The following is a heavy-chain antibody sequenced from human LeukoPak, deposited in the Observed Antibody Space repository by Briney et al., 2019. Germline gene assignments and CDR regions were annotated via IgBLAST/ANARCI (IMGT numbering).Heavy chain of an antibody. V-gene: IGHV1-8*01. CDR2: MNPNSGNT. J-gene: IGHJ5*02. CDR3: ARPHCSSTDCHPPEWFDP. Sequence: ASVRVSCKTSGYTFTNYDINWVRQAPGQGLEWMGRMNPNSGNTGYAQKFQGRVTMTRNTSISTAYMELSSLRSEDTAVYYCARPHCSSTDCHPPEWFDPWGQGTLVTVSS. CDR1: GYTFTNYD. D-gene: IGHD2-2*01.